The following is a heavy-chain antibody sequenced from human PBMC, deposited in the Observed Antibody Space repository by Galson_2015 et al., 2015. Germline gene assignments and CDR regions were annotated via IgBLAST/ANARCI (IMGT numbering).Heavy chain of an antibody. V-gene: IGHV3-23*01. J-gene: IGHJ4*02. CDR3: AKGGPYCSGGNCHGVFDS. D-gene: IGHD2-15*01. Sequence: SLILSCAVSGFTFSSYAMGWVRQAPGTGLEGVSSIGDSGANTKYADSVKGRFTISRDNSKNTLYLQMNSLRGDDAAVYDCAKGGPYCSGGNCHGVFDSWGQGTLVTVSS. CDR2: IGDSGANT. CDR1: GFTFSSYA.